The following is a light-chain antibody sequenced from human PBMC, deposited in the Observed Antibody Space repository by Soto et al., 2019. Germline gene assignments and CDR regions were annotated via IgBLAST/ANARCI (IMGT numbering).Light chain of an antibody. CDR2: DAS. CDR1: QSVDSY. CDR3: QQRSNWPT. J-gene: IGKJ2*01. Sequence: EIVLTQSPATLSLSPGERATLSCRASQSVDSYLAWYQQKPGQAPRLLIYDASNRATGIPARFSGSGSGTDFTLTISSLEPEDLAVYYCQQRSNWPTFGQGTKLEIK. V-gene: IGKV3-11*01.